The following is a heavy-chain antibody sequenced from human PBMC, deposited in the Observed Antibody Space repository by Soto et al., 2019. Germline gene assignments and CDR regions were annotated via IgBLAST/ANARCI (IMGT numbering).Heavy chain of an antibody. V-gene: IGHV1-2*04. Sequence: GASVKVSCKTSGYDFSRHAIQWVRQAPGQSLEWMGWINAGNGKTNYAQKFQGWVTMTRDTSISTAYMELSRLRSDDTAVYYCAREGYDYVWGSYRSHRPKDNAFDIWGQGTMVTVSS. CDR2: INAGNGKT. CDR3: AREGYDYVWGSYRSHRPKDNAFDI. CDR1: GYDFSRHA. D-gene: IGHD3-16*02. J-gene: IGHJ3*02.